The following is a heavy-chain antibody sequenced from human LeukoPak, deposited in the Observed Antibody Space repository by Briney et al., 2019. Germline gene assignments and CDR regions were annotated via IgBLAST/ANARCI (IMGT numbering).Heavy chain of an antibody. CDR1: GGSFSGYY. J-gene: IGHJ4*02. CDR3: ARGAYYDFWSGYYATKVYYFDY. Sequence: KSSETLSLTCAVYGGSFSGYYWSWIRQPPGKGLEWIGSIYYSGSTYYNPSLKSRVTISVDTSKNQFSLKLSSVTAADTAVYYCARGAYYDFWSGYYATKVYYFDYWGQGTLVTVSS. D-gene: IGHD3-3*01. CDR2: IYYSGST. V-gene: IGHV4-34*01.